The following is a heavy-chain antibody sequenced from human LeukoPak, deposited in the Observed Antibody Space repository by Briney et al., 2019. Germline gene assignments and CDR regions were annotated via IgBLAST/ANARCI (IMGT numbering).Heavy chain of an antibody. Sequence: PGGSLRLSCAASGFTFSSYEMNWVRQAPGKGLEWVSLISGDGVTTLYADSVKGRFTISRDNSKNSLYLQMNSLRTEDTALYYCAKDYEYSSSGIDYWGQGTLVTVSS. V-gene: IGHV3-43*02. J-gene: IGHJ4*02. CDR3: AKDYEYSSSGIDY. CDR2: ISGDGVTT. CDR1: GFTFSSYE. D-gene: IGHD6-6*01.